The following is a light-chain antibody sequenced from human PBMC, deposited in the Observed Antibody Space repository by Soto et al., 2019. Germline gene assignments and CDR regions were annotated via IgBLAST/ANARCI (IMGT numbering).Light chain of an antibody. V-gene: IGLV2-14*01. CDR1: SSDVGAYNY. CDR3: NSYTGSSTRFV. J-gene: IGLJ1*01. Sequence: QSALTQPASVSGFPGQSVTISCTGTSSDVGAYNYVSWYQQHPGKAPKLMIYEVSNRPSGVSNRFSGSKSGNTASLTISGLQAEDEADYYCNSYTGSSTRFVFGTGTKLTVL. CDR2: EVS.